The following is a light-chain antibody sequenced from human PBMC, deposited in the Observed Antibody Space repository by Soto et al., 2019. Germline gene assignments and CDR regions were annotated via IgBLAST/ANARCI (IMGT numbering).Light chain of an antibody. Sequence: EIVLTQSPATLSLSPGETATHSCRASQSVSGYIGWYQQKPGQAPRLLIYADSNRATGIPARFSGSGSGTDFTLTISSLEPEDFSVYYCQQRYNWPITFGQGTRLEI. CDR3: QQRYNWPIT. CDR2: ADS. V-gene: IGKV3-11*01. CDR1: QSVSGY. J-gene: IGKJ5*01.